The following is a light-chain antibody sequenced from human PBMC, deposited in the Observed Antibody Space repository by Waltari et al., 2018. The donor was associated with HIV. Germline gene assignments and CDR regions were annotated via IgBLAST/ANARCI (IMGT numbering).Light chain of an antibody. CDR3: QQYYTYPLT. Sequence: AIQMTQSPSSFSASPGDRVTISCRASQGVGTYLAWYQQQPGKAPRLLMSSASTLQSGVPSRFSGSGSGTDFTLTIDCLHSEDFAIYFCQQYYTYPLTFGGGTKVEIK. CDR2: SAS. V-gene: IGKV1-8*01. CDR1: QGVGTY. J-gene: IGKJ4*01.